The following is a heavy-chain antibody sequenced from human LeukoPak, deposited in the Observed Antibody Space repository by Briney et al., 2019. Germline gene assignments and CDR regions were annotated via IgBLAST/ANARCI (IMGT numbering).Heavy chain of an antibody. CDR1: GFTFSYAW. J-gene: IGHJ6*02. V-gene: IGHV3-15*01. Sequence: GGSLRLSCAASGFTFSYAWMSWVRQAPGKGLEWVGRIKSKTDGGTTDYAAPVKGRFTISRDDSKNTLYLQMNSLKTEDTAVYYCTTGKGGGYYYYYGMDVWGQGTTVTVSS. D-gene: IGHD3-16*01. CDR2: IKSKTDGGTT. CDR3: TTGKGGGYYYYYGMDV.